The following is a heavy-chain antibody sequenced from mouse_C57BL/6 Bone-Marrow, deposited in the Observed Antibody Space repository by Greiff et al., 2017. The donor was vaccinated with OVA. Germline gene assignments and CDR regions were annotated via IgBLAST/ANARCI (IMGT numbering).Heavy chain of an antibody. CDR3: TTSYYGYDGEPWFAY. J-gene: IGHJ3*01. V-gene: IGHV14-4*01. D-gene: IGHD2-9*01. CDR2: IDPENGDT. Sequence: VQLQQSGAELVRPGASVKLSCTASGFNIKDDYMHWVKQRPEQGLEWIGWIDPENGDTEYASKFQGKATITADTSSNTAYLQLSSLTSEDSAVYYCTTSYYGYDGEPWFAYWGQGTLVTVSA. CDR1: GFNIKDDY.